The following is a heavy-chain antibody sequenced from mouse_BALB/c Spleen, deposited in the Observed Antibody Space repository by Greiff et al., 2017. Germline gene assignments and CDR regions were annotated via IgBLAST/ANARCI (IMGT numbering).Heavy chain of an antibody. V-gene: IGHV1-87*01. D-gene: IGHD2-3*01. CDR1: GYTFTSYW. CDR2: IYPGDGDT. CDR3: ARFHDGYYDYAMDY. J-gene: IGHJ4*01. Sequence: VQLQQSGAELARPGASVKLSCKASGYTFTSYWMQWVKQRPGQGLEWIGAIYPGDGDTRYTQKFKGKATLTADKSSSTAYMQLSSLASEDSAVYYCARFHDGYYDYAMDYWGQGTSVTVSS.